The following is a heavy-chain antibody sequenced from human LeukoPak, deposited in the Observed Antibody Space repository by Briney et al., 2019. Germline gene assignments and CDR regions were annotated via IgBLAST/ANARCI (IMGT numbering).Heavy chain of an antibody. CDR3: ARWPTYYYDSSGYYRMDGMDV. CDR1: GFTFSDYY. J-gene: IGHJ6*02. V-gene: IGHV3-11*01. CDR2: ISSSGSTT. D-gene: IGHD3-22*01. Sequence: GGSLRLSCAASGFTFSDYYMSWIRQAPGKGLEWVSYISSSGSTTYYADSVKGRFTISRDNAKNSLYLQMNSLRAEDTAVYYCARWPTYYYDSSGYYRMDGMDVWGQGTTVTVSS.